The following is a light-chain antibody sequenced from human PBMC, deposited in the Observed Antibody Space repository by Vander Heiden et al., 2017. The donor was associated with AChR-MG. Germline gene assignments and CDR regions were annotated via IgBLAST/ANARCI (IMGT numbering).Light chain of an antibody. CDR1: QTISSW. CDR2: RAS. CDR3: HQYKSYPWK. V-gene: IGKV1-5*03. J-gene: IGKJ1*01. Sequence: DIQMTQSPYTLSASVGDSVTISCRASQTISSWLAWYQQKPGKPPKLLIYRASTLDSGVPSRFSGSGSGTEFNLTISGLQPDDFVTYYCHQYKSYPWKVGQGTKVEIK.